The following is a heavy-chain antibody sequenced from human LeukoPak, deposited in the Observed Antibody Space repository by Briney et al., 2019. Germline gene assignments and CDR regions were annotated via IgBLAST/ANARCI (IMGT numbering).Heavy chain of an antibody. CDR3: ANSNGFGELLTHDY. CDR2: IIPILGIA. V-gene: IGHV1-69*02. Sequence: SVTVSCKASGGTFSSYTISWVRQAPGQGREWMGRIIPILGIANYAQKFQGRVTITADKSTSTAYMELSSLRSEDTAVYYCANSNGFGELLTHDYWGQGTLVTVSS. D-gene: IGHD3-10*01. CDR1: GGTFSSYT. J-gene: IGHJ4*02.